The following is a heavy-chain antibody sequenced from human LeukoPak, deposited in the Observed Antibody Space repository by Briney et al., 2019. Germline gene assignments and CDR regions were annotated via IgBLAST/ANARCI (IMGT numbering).Heavy chain of an antibody. CDR2: ISQYGGDV. CDR1: GFTFTDYY. V-gene: IGHV3-11*04. Sequence: GGSLRLSCAASGFTFTDYYMNWIRQTPGKGLEWISYISQYGGDVNYADSVAGRFTISRDNARNSVSLQMNNLRVDDTAIYYCVKTARLADYWGQGTLVTVSS. CDR3: VKTARLADY. D-gene: IGHD6-6*01. J-gene: IGHJ4*02.